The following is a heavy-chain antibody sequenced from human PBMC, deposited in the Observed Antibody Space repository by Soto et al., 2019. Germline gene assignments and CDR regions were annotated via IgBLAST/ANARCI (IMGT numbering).Heavy chain of an antibody. CDR2: IYYSGST. Sequence: SETLSLTCTVSGGSISSCGYYWSWIRQHPGKGLEWIGYIYYSGSTYYNPSLKSRVTISVDTSKNQFSLKLSSVTAADTAVYYCARDRYTMVRGVIIASYFDYWGQGPLVTVSS. CDR1: GGSISSCGYY. V-gene: IGHV4-31*03. D-gene: IGHD3-10*01. CDR3: ARDRYTMVRGVIIASYFDY. J-gene: IGHJ4*02.